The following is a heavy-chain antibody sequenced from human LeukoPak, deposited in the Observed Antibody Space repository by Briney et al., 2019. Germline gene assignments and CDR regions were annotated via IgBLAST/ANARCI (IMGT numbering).Heavy chain of an antibody. D-gene: IGHD3-9*01. J-gene: IGHJ5*02. CDR2: IIPIFGTA. Sequence: ASVKVSCKASGGTFSSYAISWVRQAPGQGLEWMGGIIPIFGTANYAQKFQGRVTITADESTSTAYMELSSLRSEDTAVYYCARDRAPYYDILTGYYGGAWFDPWGQGTLVTVSS. CDR1: GGTFSSYA. CDR3: ARDRAPYYDILTGYYGGAWFDP. V-gene: IGHV1-69*13.